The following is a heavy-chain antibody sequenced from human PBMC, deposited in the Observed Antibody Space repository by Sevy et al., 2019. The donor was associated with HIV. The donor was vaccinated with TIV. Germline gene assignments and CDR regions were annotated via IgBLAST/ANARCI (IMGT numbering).Heavy chain of an antibody. CDR3: TRAPVGRGASDF. J-gene: IGHJ3*01. Sequence: ATVKVSCKASGYTFTNYGINWVRQAPRQGLEWMGWISVYNGDANYAQKFQGKITMITDTSMNVAYMELRSLRSDDTAVYYCTRAPVGRGASDFWGQGTMVTVSS. D-gene: IGHD1-26*01. CDR1: GYTFTNYG. CDR2: ISVYNGDA. V-gene: IGHV1-18*01.